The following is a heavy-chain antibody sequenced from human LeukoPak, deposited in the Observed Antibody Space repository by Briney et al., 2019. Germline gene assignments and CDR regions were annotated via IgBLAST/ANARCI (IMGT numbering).Heavy chain of an antibody. CDR2: ISGSGGST. J-gene: IGHJ4*02. CDR1: GFTFSSYA. V-gene: IGHV3-23*01. CDR3: LSSVRGVITGVYYFDY. D-gene: IGHD3-10*01. Sequence: GGSLRLSCAASGFTFSSYAMSWVRQAPGKGLEWVSAISGSGGSTYYADSVKGRFTISRDNSKNTLYLQMNSLRAEDTAVYYCLSSVRGVITGVYYFDYWGQGTLVTVSS.